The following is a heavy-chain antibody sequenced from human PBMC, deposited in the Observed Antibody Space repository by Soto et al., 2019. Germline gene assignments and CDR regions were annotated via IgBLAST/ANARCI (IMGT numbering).Heavy chain of an antibody. CDR2: VSGDGTRT. CDR1: GVNFNIYG. CDR3: ANAIAVAGTGHFDH. V-gene: IGHV3-30*18. J-gene: IGHJ4*01. D-gene: IGHD6-19*01. Sequence: GGSLRLSCTASGVNFNIYGMHWVRQAPGKGPEWVALVSGDGTRTFYADSVKGRFTISRDNSKNSLYLQMKSLRPDDTAVYYCANAIAVAGTGHFDHWGHGTLVTRLL.